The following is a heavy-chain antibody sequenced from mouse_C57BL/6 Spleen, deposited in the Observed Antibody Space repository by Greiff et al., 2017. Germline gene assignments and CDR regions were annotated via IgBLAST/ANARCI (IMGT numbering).Heavy chain of an antibody. V-gene: IGHV5-17*01. D-gene: IGHD1-1*01. CDR1: GFTFSDYG. CDR3: ARRDGSSFYAMDY. Sequence: EVKLVESGGGLVKPGGSLKLSCAASGFTFSDYGMHWVRQAPEKGLEWVAYISSGSSTIYYADTVKGRFTISRDNAKNTLFLQMSSLRSEDTAMYYCARRDGSSFYAMDYWVQGTSVTVSS. CDR2: ISSGSSTI. J-gene: IGHJ4*01.